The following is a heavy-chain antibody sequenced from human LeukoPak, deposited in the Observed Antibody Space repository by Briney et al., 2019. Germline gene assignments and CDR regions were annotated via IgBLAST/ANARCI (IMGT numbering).Heavy chain of an antibody. CDR3: GRGGIAAAASGIDY. CDR2: IYQNGNT. CDR1: GGSISSGGYS. V-gene: IGHV4-30-2*01. Sequence: ASQTLSLTCAVSGGSISSGGYSWSWLRQPPGKGLEWIGYIYQNGNTYYNPSLKSRVTISVDRSKNQFSLNLSSVTAADTAVYYCGRGGIAAAASGIDYWGQGTLVAVSS. D-gene: IGHD6-13*01. J-gene: IGHJ4*02.